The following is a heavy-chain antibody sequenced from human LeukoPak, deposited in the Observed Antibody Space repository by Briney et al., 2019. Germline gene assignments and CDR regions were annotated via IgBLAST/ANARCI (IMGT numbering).Heavy chain of an antibody. D-gene: IGHD1-14*01. Sequence: GGSLRLSCAASGVIFSSNGMNWVRQAPGKGLEWVSSISSSSGYIFYADSVKGRFTVSRDNAKNSLYLQMNSLRAEDTAVYYCARGPDRLRNWFDSWGQGILVTVSS. CDR2: ISSSSGYI. V-gene: IGHV3-21*01. CDR3: ARGPDRLRNWFDS. CDR1: GVIFSSNG. J-gene: IGHJ5*01.